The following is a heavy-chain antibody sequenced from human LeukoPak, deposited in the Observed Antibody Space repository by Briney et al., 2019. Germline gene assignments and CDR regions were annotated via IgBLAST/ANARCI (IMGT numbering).Heavy chain of an antibody. J-gene: IGHJ5*02. CDR3: AGQVLEWSGGWFDP. V-gene: IGHV3-30-3*01. D-gene: IGHD3-3*01. Sequence: GRSLGLSCAASGFTFSSYAMHWVRQAPGKGLEWVAVISYDGSNKYYADSVKGRFTISRDNSKNTLYLQMNSLRAEDTAVYYCAGQVLEWSGGWFDPWGQGTLVTVSS. CDR2: ISYDGSNK. CDR1: GFTFSSYA.